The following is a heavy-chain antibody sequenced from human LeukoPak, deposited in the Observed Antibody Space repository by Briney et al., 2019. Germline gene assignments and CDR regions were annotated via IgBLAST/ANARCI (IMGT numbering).Heavy chain of an antibody. Sequence: PGESLKISCKGSGYSFTSYWIGWVRQMPGKGLEWMGIIHPRDSETRYSPSFQGQVTMSADKSIATAYLQWTSLKVSDTAMYYCARHPISGGYEGFSWYFDLWGRGTLVTVSS. CDR3: ARHPISGGYEGFSWYFDL. CDR1: GYSFTSYW. D-gene: IGHD2-15*01. CDR2: IHPRDSET. V-gene: IGHV5-51*01. J-gene: IGHJ2*01.